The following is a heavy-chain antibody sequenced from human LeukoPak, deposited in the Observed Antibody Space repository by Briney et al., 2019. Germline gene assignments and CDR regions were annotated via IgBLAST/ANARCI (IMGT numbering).Heavy chain of an antibody. CDR1: GFTFSSYG. Sequence: PGGSLRLSCAASGFTFSSYGMHWVRQAPGKGLEWVAVIWYDGSNKYYADSVKGRFTISRDNSKNTLYLQMNSLRDEDTAEYYCARDRSSSAAPSLSYWGQGTLVTVSS. V-gene: IGHV3-33*01. CDR2: IWYDGSNK. J-gene: IGHJ4*02. D-gene: IGHD6-13*01. CDR3: ARDRSSSAAPSLSY.